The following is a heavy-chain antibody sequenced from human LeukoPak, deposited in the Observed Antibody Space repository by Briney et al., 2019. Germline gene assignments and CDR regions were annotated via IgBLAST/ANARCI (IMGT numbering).Heavy chain of an antibody. CDR3: AKSFGEYAFDI. J-gene: IGHJ3*02. CDR1: GFTFSSYS. CDR2: ISSSSSYI. V-gene: IGHV3-21*01. D-gene: IGHD3-10*01. Sequence: GGSLRLSCAASGFTFSSYSMNWVRQAPGEGLEWVSSISSSSSYIYYADSVKGRFTISRDNAKNSLYLQMNSLRAEDTAVYYCAKSFGEYAFDIWGQGTMVTVSS.